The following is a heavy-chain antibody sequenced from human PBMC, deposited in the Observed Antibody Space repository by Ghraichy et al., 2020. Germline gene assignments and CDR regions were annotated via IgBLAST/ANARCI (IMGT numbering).Heavy chain of an antibody. Sequence: GGSLRLSCAASAFTVSRNHMSWVRQAPGKGLEWVSGIYSGGSTYYADSVKGRFTISRDNSKNTLYLQMNSRRAEDTAVYYCARDPYCSGGSCYSDSWGQGTLVTVSS. CDR1: AFTVSRNH. CDR3: ARDPYCSGGSCYSDS. CDR2: IYSGGST. D-gene: IGHD2-15*01. J-gene: IGHJ4*02. V-gene: IGHV3-66*02.